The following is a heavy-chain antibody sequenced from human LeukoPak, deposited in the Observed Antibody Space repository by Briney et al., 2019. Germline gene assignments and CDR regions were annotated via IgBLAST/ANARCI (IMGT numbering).Heavy chain of an antibody. CDR3: ARGNSSSWYPAFDY. CDR1: GGSISSGSYY. D-gene: IGHD6-13*01. V-gene: IGHV4-61*02. Sequence: SQTLSLTCTVSGGSISSGSYYWSWIRQPAGKGLEYIGRIYTSGSTNYNPSLKSRVTISVDTSKNQFSLKLSSVTAADTAVYYCARGNSSSWYPAFDYWGQGTLVTVSS. J-gene: IGHJ4*02. CDR2: IYTSGST.